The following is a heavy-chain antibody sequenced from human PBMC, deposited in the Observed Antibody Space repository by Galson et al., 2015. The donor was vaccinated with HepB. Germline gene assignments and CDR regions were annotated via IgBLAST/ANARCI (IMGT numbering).Heavy chain of an antibody. V-gene: IGHV3-48*01. CDR1: GFTFSSYN. CDR3: ARQLLVGGGLDV. J-gene: IGHJ3*01. CDR2: ISATGTTI. Sequence: LRLSCAASGFTFSSYNMNWVRQAPGKGLEWISYISATGTTIFYADSVKGRFTVSRDNSKNTLFLQMNSLTSEDTAVYYCARQLLVGGGLDVWGQGTLVTVTS. D-gene: IGHD3-10*01.